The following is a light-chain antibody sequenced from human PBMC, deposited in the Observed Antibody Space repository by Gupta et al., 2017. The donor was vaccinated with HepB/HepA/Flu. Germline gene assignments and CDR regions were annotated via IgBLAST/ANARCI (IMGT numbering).Light chain of an antibody. V-gene: IGKV4-1*01. CDR1: QSVCYTSKNKNF. Sequence: DIVVTRSPASLAVSLGERATINCKSSQSVCYTSKNKNFLAWYQQEPGQPPKVLIYWGSTRESGVPDRFSGRGSGTDFTLTINSRQAEDVAVYYCQEEYRSPFTFGQGTQVEIK. CDR3: QEEYRSPFT. CDR2: WGS. J-gene: IGKJ5*01.